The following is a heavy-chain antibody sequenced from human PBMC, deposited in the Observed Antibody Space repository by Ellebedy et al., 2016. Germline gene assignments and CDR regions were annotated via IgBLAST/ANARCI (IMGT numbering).Heavy chain of an antibody. J-gene: IGHJ6*03. CDR2: IYYSGTS. Sequence: SETLSLTCTVSGGSISLYYWSWIRQSPGKGLEWIAYIYYSGTSYYNPSLKRRVTISLDTSKNHFSLNLRSVTTADTAVYYCARNIKPPAGYTGGWGYMDVWGKGTTVTVSS. CDR3: ARNIKPPAGYTGGWGYMDV. CDR1: GGSISLYY. D-gene: IGHD6-19*01. V-gene: IGHV4-59*01.